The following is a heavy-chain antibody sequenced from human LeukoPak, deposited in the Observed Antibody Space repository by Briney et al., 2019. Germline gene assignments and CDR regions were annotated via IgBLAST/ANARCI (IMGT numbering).Heavy chain of an antibody. V-gene: IGHV3-21*06. J-gene: IGHJ5*02. CDR2: ISTSSRYI. CDR3: ARADCSGSTCYLRHSWFDP. Sequence: KPGGSLRLSCAASGFTLSSFDMNWVRQAPGKGLECLSSISTSSRYIYYRDSVKGRFTISRDDAKNALYLQMNSLTVEDTAVYYCARADCSGSTCYLRHSWFDPWGQGTLVTVSS. CDR1: GFTLSSFD. D-gene: IGHD2-2*01.